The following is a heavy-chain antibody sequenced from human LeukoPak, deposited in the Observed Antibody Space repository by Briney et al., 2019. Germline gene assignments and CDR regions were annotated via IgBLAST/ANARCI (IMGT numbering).Heavy chain of an antibody. J-gene: IGHJ4*02. CDR3: ARSSRDGYNIYDY. V-gene: IGHV3-33*01. CDR1: GFTFSSYG. CDR2: IWYDGSNK. Sequence: PGGSLRLSCAASGFTFSSYGMHWVRQAPGKGLEWVAVIWYDGSNKYYADSVKGRFTISRDNSKNTLYLQMNSLRAEDTAVYYCARSSRDGYNIYDYWGQGTLVTVSS. D-gene: IGHD5-24*01.